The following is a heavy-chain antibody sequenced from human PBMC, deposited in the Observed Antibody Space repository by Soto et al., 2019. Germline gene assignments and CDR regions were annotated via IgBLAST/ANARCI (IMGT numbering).Heavy chain of an antibody. Sequence: PGGSLRLYCAASGFTFSSYGMHWVRQAPGKGLEWVAVISYDGSNKYYADSVKGRFTISRDNSKNTLYLQMNSLRAEDTAVYYCAKDIGSSIFDYWGQGTLVTVSS. D-gene: IGHD1-26*01. V-gene: IGHV3-30*18. CDR1: GFTFSSYG. J-gene: IGHJ4*02. CDR3: AKDIGSSIFDY. CDR2: ISYDGSNK.